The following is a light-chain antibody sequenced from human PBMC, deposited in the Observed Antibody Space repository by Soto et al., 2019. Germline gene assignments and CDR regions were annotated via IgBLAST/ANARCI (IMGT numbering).Light chain of an antibody. CDR3: QTWGTGFQF. CDR2: LNNDGSH. CDR1: SGHSSYA. J-gene: IGLJ7*01. Sequence: QPVLTQSPSASASLGASVKLTCTLSSGHSSYAIAWHQKQPGKGPRYLMDLNNDGSHTKGDGIPDRSSGSSSGADRYLIISSLQSEDEADYYCQTWGTGFQFFGGGTQLTVL. V-gene: IGLV4-69*01.